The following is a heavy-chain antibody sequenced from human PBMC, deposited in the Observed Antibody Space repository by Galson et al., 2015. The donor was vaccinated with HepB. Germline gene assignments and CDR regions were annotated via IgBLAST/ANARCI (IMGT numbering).Heavy chain of an antibody. J-gene: IGHJ6*02. CDR2: INPSGGST. Sequence: SVKVSCKASGYTFTSYYMHWVRQAPGQGLEWMGIINPSGGSTSYAQKFQGRVTMTRDTSTSTVYMELSSLRSEDTAVYYCARELQAVAVFRYYGMDVWGQGTTVTVSS. D-gene: IGHD6-19*01. CDR1: GYTFTSYY. V-gene: IGHV1-46*03. CDR3: ARELQAVAVFRYYGMDV.